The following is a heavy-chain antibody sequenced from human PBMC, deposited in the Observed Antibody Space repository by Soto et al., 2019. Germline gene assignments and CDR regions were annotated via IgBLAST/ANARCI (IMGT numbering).Heavy chain of an antibody. D-gene: IGHD4-17*01. CDR1: GYTFTSYG. CDR3: ATFTDDYGDPHFDY. CDR2: ISAYNGNT. V-gene: IGHV1-18*01. Sequence: GASVKVSCKASGYTFTSYGISWVRQAPGQGLEWMGWISAYNGNTNYAQKLQGRVTMTTDTSTSTAYMELRSLRSDDTAVYYCATFTDDYGDPHFDYWGQGTLVTVSS. J-gene: IGHJ4*02.